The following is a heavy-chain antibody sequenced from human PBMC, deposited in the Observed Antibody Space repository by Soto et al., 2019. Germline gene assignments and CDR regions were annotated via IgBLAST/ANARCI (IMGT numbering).Heavy chain of an antibody. V-gene: IGHV1-69*01. Sequence: QVQLVQSGAEVKKPGSSVKVSCKASGGTFSSYAISWVRQAPGQGLEWMGGIIPIFGTATYAEKFQGRFTITADESTSPAYMERSSLRSEDTPVYYCARDASQVGENWFDPWGQGTLVTVSS. D-gene: IGHD3-16*01. CDR3: ARDASQVGENWFDP. J-gene: IGHJ5*02. CDR1: GGTFSSYA. CDR2: IIPIFGTA.